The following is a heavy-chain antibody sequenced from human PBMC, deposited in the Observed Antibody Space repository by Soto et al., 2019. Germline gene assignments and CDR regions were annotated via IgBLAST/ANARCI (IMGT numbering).Heavy chain of an antibody. J-gene: IGHJ4*02. Sequence: PGGSLRLSCAASGFTFGDSWMHWVRQPPGKGPEWVSRMTADGRTTQYADSVKGRFTASRDNAKSTLYLQMNSLRAEDTAVYYCATAEVDYWGPGTLVTVS. CDR1: GFTFGDSW. CDR3: ATAEVDY. CDR2: MTADGRTT. V-gene: IGHV3-74*03.